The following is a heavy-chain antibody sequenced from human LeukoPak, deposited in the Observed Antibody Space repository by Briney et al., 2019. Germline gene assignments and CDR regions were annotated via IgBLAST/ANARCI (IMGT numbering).Heavy chain of an antibody. D-gene: IGHD3-10*01. J-gene: IGHJ3*02. CDR3: ARHVILWFGELEAFDI. Sequence: PSETLSLTCTVSGGSISSYYWSWIRQPPGKGLEWIGYIYYSGSTNYNPSLKSRVTISVDTSKNQFSLKLSSVTAADTAVHYCARHVILWFGELEAFDIWGQGTMVTVSS. CDR2: IYYSGST. V-gene: IGHV4-59*08. CDR1: GGSISSYY.